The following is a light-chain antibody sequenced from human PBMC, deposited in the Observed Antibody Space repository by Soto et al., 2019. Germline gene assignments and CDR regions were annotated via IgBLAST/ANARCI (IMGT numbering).Light chain of an antibody. Sequence: QSALTQPAAVSGSPGQSITISCTGTSSDIGGHNFVSWYQHHPGKAPKLLIYEVSYRASGVSNRFTGSKSANTASLTISGLQAEDEADYSCSSYTTSSYVVFGGGTKL. CDR2: EVS. J-gene: IGLJ2*01. V-gene: IGLV2-14*01. CDR3: SSYTTSSYVV. CDR1: SSDIGGHNF.